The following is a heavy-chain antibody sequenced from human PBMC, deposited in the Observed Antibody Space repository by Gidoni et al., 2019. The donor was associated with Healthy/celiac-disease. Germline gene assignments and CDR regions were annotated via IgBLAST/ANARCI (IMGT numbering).Heavy chain of an antibody. V-gene: IGHV3-48*01. CDR2: VSSSRSTI. CDR3: ARVGLRGGLDY. CDR1: GFTFSSYS. J-gene: IGHJ4*02. Sequence: EVQLVESGGGLVQPGGSLRLACEDSGFTFSSYSMNWVRQAPGKGLEWFSYVSSSRSTISYADSVKSRFTISRDNAKNSLYLQMNSLRAEDTAVYYCARVGLRGGLDYWGQGTLVTVSS. D-gene: IGHD3-3*01.